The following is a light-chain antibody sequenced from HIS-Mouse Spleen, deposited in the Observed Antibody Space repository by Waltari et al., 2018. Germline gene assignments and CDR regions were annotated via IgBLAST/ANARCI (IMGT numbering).Light chain of an antibody. CDR1: ASPKKY. CDR3: YSTDSSGNHRV. V-gene: IGLV3-10*01. CDR2: EDS. J-gene: IGLJ2*01. Sequence: SSELTQPPSVSVSPGQTARTTCSGDASPKKYAYWYQQKSGQAPVLVIYEDSKRPPGIPERFSGSSSGTMATLTISGAQVEDEADYYCYSTDSSGNHRVFGGGTKLTVL.